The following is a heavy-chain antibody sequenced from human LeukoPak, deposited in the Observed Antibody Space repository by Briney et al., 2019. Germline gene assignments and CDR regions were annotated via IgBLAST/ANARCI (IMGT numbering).Heavy chain of an antibody. CDR3: ARGIVVVAQAPYYYYGMDV. J-gene: IGHJ6*02. Sequence: SVNVSCMASGGTFSSYAISWVRQAPGQGLEWMGGIIPIFGTANYAQKFQGRVTITADESTSTAYMELSSLRSEDTAVYYCARGIVVVAQAPYYYYGMDVWGQGTTVTVSS. D-gene: IGHD2-15*01. CDR2: IIPIFGTA. CDR1: GGTFSSYA. V-gene: IGHV1-69*13.